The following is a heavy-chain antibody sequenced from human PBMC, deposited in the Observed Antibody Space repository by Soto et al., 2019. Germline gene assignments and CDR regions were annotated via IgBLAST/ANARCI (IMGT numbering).Heavy chain of an antibody. CDR1: GYSFTSYW. CDR2: IYPGDSDT. V-gene: IGHV5-51*01. CDR3: ARFPGYSSSCYYYYCMGV. D-gene: IGHD6-13*01. Sequence: GESLKISCKGSGYSFTSYWIGWVRQMPGKGLEWIGIIYPGDSDTRYSPSFQGQVTISAVKSISTAYLQWSSLKASDTAMYYCARFPGYSSSCYYYYCMGVWGQGTTVTVSS. J-gene: IGHJ6*02.